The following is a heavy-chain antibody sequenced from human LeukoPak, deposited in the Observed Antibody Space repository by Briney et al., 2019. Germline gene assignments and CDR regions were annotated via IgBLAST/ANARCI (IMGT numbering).Heavy chain of an antibody. CDR1: GFTFSSYE. V-gene: IGHV3-48*03. Sequence: GGSLRLSCAASGFTFSSYEMNWVRQAPGKGLEWVSYISSSGSTIYYADSVKGRFTISRDNSNNTLFLHLNSLRGEDTAVYYCTRNSGWYGLSWGQGTLVTVSS. D-gene: IGHD6-19*01. J-gene: IGHJ1*01. CDR2: ISSSGSTI. CDR3: TRNSGWYGLS.